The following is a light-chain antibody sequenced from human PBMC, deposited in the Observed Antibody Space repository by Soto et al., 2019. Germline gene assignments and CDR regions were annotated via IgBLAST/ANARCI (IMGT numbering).Light chain of an antibody. V-gene: IGLV2-8*01. CDR1: SNDIGAHYY. CDR3: SSYAGYNNFVV. J-gene: IGLJ2*01. CDR2: EVN. Sequence: QSALTQPASVSGSLGQSITISCTGTSNDIGAHYYVSWYQHHPGKAPKLIIYEVNKRPSGVPDCFSGSKSGSTASLTVSGLQADDEADFYCSSYAGYNNFVVFGGGTKLTVL.